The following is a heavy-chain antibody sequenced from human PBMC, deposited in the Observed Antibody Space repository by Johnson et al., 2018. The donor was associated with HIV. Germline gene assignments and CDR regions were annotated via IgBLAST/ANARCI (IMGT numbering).Heavy chain of an antibody. D-gene: IGHD5-24*01. J-gene: IGHJ3*02. CDR2: INWNGGST. Sequence: VQVVESGGGVVRPGGSLRLSCAAAGFTFDDYGMSWVRQAPGKGLEWVSGINWNGGSTGYADSVKGRFNISRDKAKNSLYLQMNSLRAEDTALYYCARDGPWLQSQRDAFDIWGQGTMVTVSS. CDR1: GFTFDDYG. CDR3: ARDGPWLQSQRDAFDI. V-gene: IGHV3-20*04.